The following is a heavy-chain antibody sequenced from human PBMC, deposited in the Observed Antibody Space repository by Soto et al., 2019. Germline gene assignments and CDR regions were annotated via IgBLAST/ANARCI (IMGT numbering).Heavy chain of an antibody. J-gene: IGHJ4*02. Sequence: GGSLRLACADSGFSFGNYAISWVRQAPGKGLEWVSVISGSGGMTRYADSVKGRFFTSRDNSKNTLSRRMNSLRAEDTGVYYCARGHDDYNMYRWDFWGQGTTVTVSS. D-gene: IGHD4-4*01. CDR2: ISGSGGMT. V-gene: IGHV3-23*01. CDR3: ARGHDDYNMYRWDF. CDR1: GFSFGNYA.